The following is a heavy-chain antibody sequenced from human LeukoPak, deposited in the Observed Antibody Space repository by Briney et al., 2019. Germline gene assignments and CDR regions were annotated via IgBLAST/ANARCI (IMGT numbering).Heavy chain of an antibody. D-gene: IGHD6-19*01. CDR3: AVRSIAVAGTAFDY. Sequence: GGSLRLSCAASGFTFSSYAMHWVRQAPGKGLEWVAVISYDGSNKYYADSVKGRFTISRDNSKNTLYLQMNSLRAEDTAVYYCAVRSIAVAGTAFDYWGQGTLVTVSS. CDR2: ISYDGSNK. CDR1: GFTFSSYA. J-gene: IGHJ4*02. V-gene: IGHV3-30*07.